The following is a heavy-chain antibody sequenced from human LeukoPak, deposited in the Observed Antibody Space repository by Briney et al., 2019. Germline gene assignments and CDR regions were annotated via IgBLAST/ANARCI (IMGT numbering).Heavy chain of an antibody. CDR3: AREGYCSSTSCYIYGMDV. Sequence: GSLRLSCAASGFTFSSYEMNWVRQAPGKGLEWVSYISSSGSTIYYADSVKGRFTISRDNAKNSLYLQMNSLRAEDTAVYYCAREGYCSSTSCYIYGMDVWGKGTTVTVSS. CDR2: ISSSGSTI. CDR1: GFTFSSYE. V-gene: IGHV3-48*03. D-gene: IGHD2-2*02. J-gene: IGHJ6*04.